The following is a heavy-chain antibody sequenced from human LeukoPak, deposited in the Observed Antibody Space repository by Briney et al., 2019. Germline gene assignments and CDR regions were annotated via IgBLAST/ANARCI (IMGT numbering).Heavy chain of an antibody. Sequence: SVKVSCKASGGTFSSYAISWVRQAPGQGLEWMGGIIPIFGTANYAQKFQGRVTITADESTSTAYMELSSLRSEDTAVYYCATTPQWLSSPEYFQHWGQGTLVTVSS. CDR2: IIPIFGTA. J-gene: IGHJ1*01. CDR3: ATTPQWLSSPEYFQH. CDR1: GGTFSSYA. D-gene: IGHD6-19*01. V-gene: IGHV1-69*13.